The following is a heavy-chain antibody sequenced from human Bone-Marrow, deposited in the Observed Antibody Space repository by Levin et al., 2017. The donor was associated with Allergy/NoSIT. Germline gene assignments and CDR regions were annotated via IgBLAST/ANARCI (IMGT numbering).Heavy chain of an antibody. Sequence: GESLKISCAASGFTLRNNYMSWIRQAAGKGLEWVSYISSSSDYINYADSVKGRFTISRDNAKNSLYLQMNSLRAEDTAVYYCAREGTIGAAALDAFDIWGQGTMVTVSS. J-gene: IGHJ3*02. CDR2: ISSSSDYI. CDR1: GFTLRNNY. CDR3: AREGTIGAAALDAFDI. D-gene: IGHD6-13*01. V-gene: IGHV3-11*05.